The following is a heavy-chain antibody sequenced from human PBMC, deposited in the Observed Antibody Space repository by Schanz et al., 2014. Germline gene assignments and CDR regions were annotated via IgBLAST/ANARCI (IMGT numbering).Heavy chain of an antibody. CDR2: MFPGGNT. J-gene: IGHJ3*02. V-gene: IGHV3-66*04. CDR3: ARLATSKSRLGDAVDI. CDR1: GFRVITNY. Sequence: EQLVESGGGLVQPGGSLRLSCAASGFRVITNYMTWVRQAPGKGLEWVSIMFPGGNTYYADSVKGRFTLSKDFSKDTLYLQLTSLRPEDTAVYYCARLATSKSRLGDAVDIWGQGTMVTVSS. D-gene: IGHD6-6*01.